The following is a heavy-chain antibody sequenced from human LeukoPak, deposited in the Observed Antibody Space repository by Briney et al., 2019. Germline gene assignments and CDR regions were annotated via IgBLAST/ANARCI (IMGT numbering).Heavy chain of an antibody. J-gene: IGHJ3*02. CDR1: GFTVSSKY. CDR3: ARVPGAYYDAFGI. D-gene: IGHD3-10*01. V-gene: IGHV3-66*01. Sequence: GGSLRLSCAASGFTVSSKYMSWVRQAPGKGLEWVSLISGGGSTYYADSVKGRFTISRDNSKNALYLQMNSLRAEDTAVYYCARVPGAYYDAFGIWGQGTMVTVSS. CDR2: ISGGGST.